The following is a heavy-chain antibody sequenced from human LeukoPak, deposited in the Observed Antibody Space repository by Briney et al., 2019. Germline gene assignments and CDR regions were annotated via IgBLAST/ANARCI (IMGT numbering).Heavy chain of an antibody. CDR3: AKERGTAMVPAFDI. D-gene: IGHD5-18*01. V-gene: IGHV3-30*02. Sequence: HTGGSLRLSCAASGFTFSSYGMHWVRQAPGKGLEWVAFIRYDGSNKYYADSVKGRFTISRDNSKNTLYLQMNSLRAEDTAVYYCAKERGTAMVPAFDIWGQGTMVTVSS. CDR1: GFTFSSYG. J-gene: IGHJ3*02. CDR2: IRYDGSNK.